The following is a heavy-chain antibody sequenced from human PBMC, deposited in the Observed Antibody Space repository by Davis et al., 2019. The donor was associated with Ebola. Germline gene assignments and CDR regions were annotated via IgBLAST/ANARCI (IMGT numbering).Heavy chain of an antibody. J-gene: IGHJ6*03. CDR2: IYYSGST. CDR3: ASGMIPRFYYMEV. CDR1: GGSISSYY. D-gene: IGHD1-14*01. Sequence: PSETLSLTCTVSGGSISSYYWSWIRQPPGKGLEWIGYIYYSGSTNYNPSLKSRVTISVDTSKNQFSLKLSSVTAADTAVYYCASGMIPRFYYMEVWGKGTTVTVSS. V-gene: IGHV4-59*01.